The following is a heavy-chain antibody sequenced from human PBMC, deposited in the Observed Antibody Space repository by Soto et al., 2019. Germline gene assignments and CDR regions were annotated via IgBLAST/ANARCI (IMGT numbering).Heavy chain of an antibody. CDR2: ISGSGGST. CDR3: AKEMVQDYDILTGYYNVWAFDI. D-gene: IGHD3-9*01. V-gene: IGHV3-23*01. J-gene: IGHJ3*02. CDR1: GPSISSSTYY. Sequence: HPSETLSLTCTVSGPSISSSTYYWGWIRQAPGKGLEWVSAISGSGGSTYYADSVKGRFTISRDNSKNTLYLQMNSLRAEDTAVYYCAKEMVQDYDILTGYYNVWAFDIWGQGTMVTVS.